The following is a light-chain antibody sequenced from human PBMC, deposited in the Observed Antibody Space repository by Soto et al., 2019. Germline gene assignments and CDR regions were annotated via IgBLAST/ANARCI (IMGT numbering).Light chain of an antibody. J-gene: IGKJ1*01. Sequence: DIQMTQSPSTLSGSVGDRVTITCRASQTISSWLAWYQQKPGKAPKLLIYKASTLKSGVPSRFSGSGSGTEFTLTISSLQPDDFATYYCQQSNTYSWTFGQGTKVDI. V-gene: IGKV1-5*03. CDR3: QQSNTYSWT. CDR1: QTISSW. CDR2: KAS.